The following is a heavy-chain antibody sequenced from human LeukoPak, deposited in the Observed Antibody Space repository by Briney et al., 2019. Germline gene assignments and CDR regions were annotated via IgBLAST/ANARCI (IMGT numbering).Heavy chain of an antibody. V-gene: IGHV3-7*01. CDR2: TKEDGSQK. CDR1: GFTFSSYW. J-gene: IGHJ4*02. CDR3: ARDRPSGSYDY. D-gene: IGHD1-26*01. Sequence: GGSLRLSCAASGFTFSSYWMSWVRQAPGKGLEWVANTKEDGSQKNYVDSVKGRFTISRDNAKKSLYLQVISLRAEDTAVYYCARDRPSGSYDYWGQGALVTVSS.